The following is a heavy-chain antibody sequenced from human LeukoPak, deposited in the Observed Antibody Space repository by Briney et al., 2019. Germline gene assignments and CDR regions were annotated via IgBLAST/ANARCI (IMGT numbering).Heavy chain of an antibody. V-gene: IGHV4-4*02. Sequence: KPSETLSLTCAVSGGSISSSKWWSWVRQPPGKGLEWIGEIYHSGTTNYKPSLKSRVTISVDTSKNQFSLKLSSVTAADTAVYYCARVVGLTMIVVVYYWFDPWGQGTLVTVSS. J-gene: IGHJ5*02. CDR1: GGSISSSKW. CDR2: IYHSGTT. CDR3: ARVVGLTMIVVVYYWFDP. D-gene: IGHD3-22*01.